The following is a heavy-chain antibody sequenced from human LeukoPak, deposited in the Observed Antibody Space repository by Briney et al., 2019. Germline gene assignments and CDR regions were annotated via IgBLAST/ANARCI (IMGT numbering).Heavy chain of an antibody. CDR1: GFTFDDYA. CDR2: VSWNSFST. D-gene: IGHD3-10*01. J-gene: IGHJ4*02. Sequence: GGSLRLSCAASGFTFDDYAMHWVRQAPGKGLEWVSGVSWNSFSTDYADSVKGRFAISRDNAKNSVFLQMNSLRPEDTALYYCAKVPSGGPPDFWGQGTLVTVSS. CDR3: AKVPSGGPPDF. V-gene: IGHV3-9*01.